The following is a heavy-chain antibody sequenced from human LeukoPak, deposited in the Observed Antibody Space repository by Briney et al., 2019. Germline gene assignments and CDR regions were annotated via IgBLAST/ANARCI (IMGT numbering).Heavy chain of an antibody. J-gene: IGHJ4*02. V-gene: IGHV3-15*01. CDR1: GLTFNNAW. CDR3: ITFSMIVVVITD. D-gene: IGHD3-22*01. Sequence: NPGGSFGLSCAASGLTFNNAWMSWVRQAPGKGLEWVGRIKSKTNGGTTDYAAPVKGRFTISRDDSKNTLYLQMNSLKTEDTAVYYCITFSMIVVVITDWGQGTLVTVSS. CDR2: IKSKTNGGTT.